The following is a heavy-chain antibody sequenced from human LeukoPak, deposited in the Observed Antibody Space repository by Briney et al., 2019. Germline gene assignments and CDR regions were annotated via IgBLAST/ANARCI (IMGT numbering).Heavy chain of an antibody. CDR3: ARQSYCGGDCWDAFDI. J-gene: IGHJ3*02. CDR2: FYPGDSDT. CDR1: GYSFTSYW. V-gene: IGHV5-51*01. D-gene: IGHD2-21*02. Sequence: GESLKISCKGSGYSFTSYWIGWVRQMPGKGLEWMGIFYPGDSDTRYSPSFQGQVTISADKSISTAYLQWSSLKASDTAMYYCARQSYCGGDCWDAFDIWGQGTMVTVSS.